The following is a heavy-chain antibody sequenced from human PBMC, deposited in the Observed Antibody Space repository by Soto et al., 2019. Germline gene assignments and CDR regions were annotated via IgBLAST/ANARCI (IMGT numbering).Heavy chain of an antibody. D-gene: IGHD2-2*01. Sequence: GGSVRLSCAASGFTFSSYGMHWVRQAPGKGLEWVAVISYDGSNKYYADSVKGRFTISRDNSKNTLYLQMNSLRAEDTAVYYCAKVVIVVVPAAMDVWGKGTTVTVSS. J-gene: IGHJ6*04. CDR2: ISYDGSNK. CDR1: GFTFSSYG. V-gene: IGHV3-30*18. CDR3: AKVVIVVVPAAMDV.